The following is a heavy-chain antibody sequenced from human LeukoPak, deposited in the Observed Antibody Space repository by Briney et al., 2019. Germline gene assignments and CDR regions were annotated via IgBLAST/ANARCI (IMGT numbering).Heavy chain of an antibody. Sequence: GGSLRLSCAASGFTFSSYSMNWVRQAPGKGLEWVSYISSSSSTIYYADSVKGRFTISRDNAKNSLYLQMNSLRAEDTAVYYCAKDAGDYDILTGYLYYYYYMDVWGKGTTVTISS. J-gene: IGHJ6*03. V-gene: IGHV3-48*01. D-gene: IGHD3-9*01. CDR1: GFTFSSYS. CDR3: AKDAGDYDILTGYLYYYYYMDV. CDR2: ISSSSSTI.